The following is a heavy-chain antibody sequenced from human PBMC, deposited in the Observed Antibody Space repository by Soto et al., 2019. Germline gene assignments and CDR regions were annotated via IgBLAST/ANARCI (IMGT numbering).Heavy chain of an antibody. J-gene: IGHJ6*02. CDR1: GGSISSSSYY. D-gene: IGHD2-2*01. CDR3: ARQEVILEPAGVDV. CDR2: IYYSGST. Sequence: PSETLSLTCTVSGGSISSSSYYWGWIRQPPGKGLEWIGSIYYSGSTYYNPSLKSRVTISVDTSKNQFSLKLSSVTAADTAVYYCARQEVILEPAGVDVWGQGTTVTVSS. V-gene: IGHV4-39*01.